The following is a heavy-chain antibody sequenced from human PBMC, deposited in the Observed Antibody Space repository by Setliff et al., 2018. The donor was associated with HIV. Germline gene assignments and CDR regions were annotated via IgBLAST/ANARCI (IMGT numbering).Heavy chain of an antibody. J-gene: IGHJ5*02. Sequence: GASVKVSCKVSGYTVTELSINWVRQAPGKGPEWMGWISAYNGNTNYAQKLQGRVTMTTDTSTSTAYMELRSLRSDDTAVYYCTIDYGDYEGWFDPWGQGTLVTVSS. V-gene: IGHV1-18*01. CDR3: TIDYGDYEGWFDP. D-gene: IGHD4-17*01. CDR2: ISAYNGNT. CDR1: GYTVTELS.